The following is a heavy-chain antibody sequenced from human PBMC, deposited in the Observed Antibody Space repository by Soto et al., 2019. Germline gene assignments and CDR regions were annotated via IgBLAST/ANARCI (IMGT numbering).Heavy chain of an antibody. CDR1: GFTFSSYA. Sequence: GGFLRLSCAASGFTFSSYAMSWVRQAPGKGLEWVSGIGGAGRSTYYVDSVKGRFTISRDNSKNTLYLQMDSLRADDTAVYYCAKAFYYCSRGVCYVGTFDYWGQGALVTVSS. J-gene: IGHJ4*02. CDR2: IGGAGRST. V-gene: IGHV3-23*01. CDR3: AKAFYYCSRGVCYVGTFDY. D-gene: IGHD2-8*02.